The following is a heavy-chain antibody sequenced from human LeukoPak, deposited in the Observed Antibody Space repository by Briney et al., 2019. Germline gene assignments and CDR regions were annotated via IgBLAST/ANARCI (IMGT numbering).Heavy chain of an antibody. CDR1: GFTFSSYS. J-gene: IGHJ4*02. CDR3: ARDQVAMVTQLDY. Sequence: GGSLRLSCAASGFTFSSYSMNWVRQAPGKGPEWVSYISSSSSTIYYADSVKGRFTISRDNAKNSLYLQMNSLRAEDTAVYYRARDQVAMVTQLDYWGQGTLVTVSS. V-gene: IGHV3-48*01. CDR2: ISSSSSTI. D-gene: IGHD4/OR15-4a*01.